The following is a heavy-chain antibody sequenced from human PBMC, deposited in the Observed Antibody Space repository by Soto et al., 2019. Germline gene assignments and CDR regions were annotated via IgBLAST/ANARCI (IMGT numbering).Heavy chain of an antibody. CDR3: ASEQGEWFGDLLPHRRLDP. Sequence: LSETLSPTFTVPGGSISDHYWSWIRQPPLQVLERIGYIFYTGYATYSPSLKPRATISLDTSRNQFSLRLSSVTAADTAVCYCASEQGEWFGDLLPHRRLDPWTQ. J-gene: IGHJ5*02. V-gene: IGHV4-59*11. CDR2: IFYTGYA. D-gene: IGHD3-10*01. CDR1: GGSISDHY.